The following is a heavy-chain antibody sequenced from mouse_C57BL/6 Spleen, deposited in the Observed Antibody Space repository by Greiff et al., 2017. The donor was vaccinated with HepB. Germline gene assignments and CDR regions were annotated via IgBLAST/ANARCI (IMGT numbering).Heavy chain of an antibody. D-gene: IGHD5-1*01. CDR1: GYTFTSYW. J-gene: IGHJ4*01. Sequence: VQLQQPGAELVKPGASVKMSCKASGYTFTSYWINWVKQRPGQGMEWIGDIYPGSGSTNYNEKFKSKATLTVDTSSSTAYMQLSSLTSEDSAVYYCARRGVPFYAMDYWGQGTSVTVSS. V-gene: IGHV1-55*01. CDR2: IYPGSGST. CDR3: ARRGVPFYAMDY.